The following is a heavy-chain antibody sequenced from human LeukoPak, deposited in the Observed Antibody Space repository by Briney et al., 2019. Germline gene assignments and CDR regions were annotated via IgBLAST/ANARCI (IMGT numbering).Heavy chain of an antibody. V-gene: IGHV3-21*04. Sequence: GGSLRLSCAASGFTFSSYSMNWVRQAPGKGLEWVSSISSSSSYIYYADSVKGRFTISRDNAKNTLYLQVNSLRVEDTAVYYCARRTSYYFPYWGQGTLVTVSS. CDR1: GFTFSSYS. CDR3: ARRTSYYFPY. J-gene: IGHJ4*02. CDR2: ISSSSSYI. D-gene: IGHD1/OR15-1a*01.